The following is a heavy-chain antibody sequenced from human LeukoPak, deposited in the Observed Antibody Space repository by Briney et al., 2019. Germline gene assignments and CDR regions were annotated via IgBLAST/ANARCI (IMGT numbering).Heavy chain of an antibody. CDR2: ISGSGRTT. Sequence: PGGSLRLSCAASGFTFYSYGMGWVRQAPGEGLEWVSGISGSGRTTYYPDCVKGRFTVTRDNSRNTVYLQMNSLRAEDTAVYYCAKDVKTLDAFDIWGRGTMVAVSS. J-gene: IGHJ3*02. CDR3: AKDVKTLDAFDI. V-gene: IGHV3-23*01. CDR1: GFTFYSYG.